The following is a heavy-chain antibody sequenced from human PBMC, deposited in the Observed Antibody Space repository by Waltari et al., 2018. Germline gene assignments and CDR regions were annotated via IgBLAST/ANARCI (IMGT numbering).Heavy chain of an antibody. CDR2: IIPILGIA. J-gene: IGHJ6*02. CDR1: GGTFSSYT. V-gene: IGHV1-69*02. D-gene: IGHD6-19*01. Sequence: QVQLVQSGAEVKKPGSSVKVSCKASGGTFSSYTISWVRQAPGQGLEWMGRIIPILGIANYAQKFQGRVTITADKSTSTAYMELSRLRSDDTAVYYCARGMSSGLNPGMDVWGQGTMVTVSS. CDR3: ARGMSSGLNPGMDV.